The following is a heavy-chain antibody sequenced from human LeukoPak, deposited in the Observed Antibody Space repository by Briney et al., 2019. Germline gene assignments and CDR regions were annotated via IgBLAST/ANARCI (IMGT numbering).Heavy chain of an antibody. J-gene: IGHJ4*02. V-gene: IGHV1-69*13. CDR3: ARGKHRITVVTPSDY. CDR1: GGTFSSYA. Sequence: ASVKVSCKASGGTFSSYAISWVRQAPGQGLEWMGGIIPIFGAAHYAQKFQGRVTITADESTNTAYMELSSLRSEDTAVYYCARGKHRITVVTPSDYWGQGTLVTVSS. CDR2: IIPIFGAA. D-gene: IGHD4-23*01.